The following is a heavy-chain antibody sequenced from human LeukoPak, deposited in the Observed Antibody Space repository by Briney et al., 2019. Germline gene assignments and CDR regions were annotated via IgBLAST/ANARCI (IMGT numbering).Heavy chain of an antibody. J-gene: IGHJ5*02. CDR1: GYTFTSYD. CDR2: MNPNSGNT. Sequence: ASVKVSCKASGYTFTSYDINWVRQATGQGLEWMGWMNPNSGNTGYAQKFQGRVTMTRNTSISTAYMELSGLRSEDTAVYYCARARRLLTGYDKFRYWFDPWGQGTLVTVSS. CDR3: ARARRLLTGYDKFRYWFDP. D-gene: IGHD3-9*01. V-gene: IGHV1-8*01.